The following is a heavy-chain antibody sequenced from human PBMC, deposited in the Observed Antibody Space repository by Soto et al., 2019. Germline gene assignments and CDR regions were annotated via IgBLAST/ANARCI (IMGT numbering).Heavy chain of an antibody. J-gene: IGHJ4*02. CDR3: VKAGYTSGLL. V-gene: IGHV3-23*01. CDR1: GFTFSSYA. CDR2: IDSDDGKT. D-gene: IGHD6-25*01. Sequence: VQLLESGGGLIQPGGSLRLSCVASGFTFSSYAMNWVCQGPGTGLEWVAVIDSDDGKTYYANAVKGRFSISRDNSKNTLFLQMNSLRVEDTATYYCVKAGYTSGLLWGQGTLVTV.